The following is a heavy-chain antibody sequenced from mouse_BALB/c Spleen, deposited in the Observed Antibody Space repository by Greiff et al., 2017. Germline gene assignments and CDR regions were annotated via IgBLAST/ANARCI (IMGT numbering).Heavy chain of an antibody. D-gene: IGHD1-2*01. CDR3: ARNALLRLQGISYAMDY. Sequence: VKLVESGPGLVAPSQSLSITCTVSGFSLSRYSVHWVRQPPGKGLEWLGMIWGGGSTDYNSALKSRLSISKDNSKSQVFLKMNSLQTDDTAMYYCARNALLRLQGISYAMDYWGQGTSVTVSS. J-gene: IGHJ4*01. CDR1: GFSLSRYS. CDR2: IWGGGST. V-gene: IGHV2-6-4*01.